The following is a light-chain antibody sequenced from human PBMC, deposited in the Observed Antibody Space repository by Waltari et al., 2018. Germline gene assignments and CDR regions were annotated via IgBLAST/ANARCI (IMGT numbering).Light chain of an antibody. Sequence: EIVLTQSPGTLSLSPGARATLSRRASQSVTSISLTWYQQKLGQAPRLLIYGTSSRATGIADRFSGSGSGTDFTLTISRLEPEDFAVYYCQQYDGEVVTFGGGTKVEI. CDR3: QQYDGEVVT. J-gene: IGKJ4*01. CDR1: QSVTSIS. CDR2: GTS. V-gene: IGKV3-20*01.